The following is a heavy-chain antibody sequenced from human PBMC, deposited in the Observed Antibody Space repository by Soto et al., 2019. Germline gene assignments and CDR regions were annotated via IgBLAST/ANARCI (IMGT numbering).Heavy chain of an antibody. CDR1: GGSFSGYY. J-gene: IGHJ6*02. Sequence: SETLSLTCAVYGGSFSGYYWSWIRQPPGKGREWIGEINHSGSTNYNPSLKSRVTISVDTSKNQFSLKLSSVTAADTAVYYCARDGPTMVRGVILYYYGMDVWGQGTTVTVSS. D-gene: IGHD3-10*01. CDR2: INHSGST. CDR3: ARDGPTMVRGVILYYYGMDV. V-gene: IGHV4-34*01.